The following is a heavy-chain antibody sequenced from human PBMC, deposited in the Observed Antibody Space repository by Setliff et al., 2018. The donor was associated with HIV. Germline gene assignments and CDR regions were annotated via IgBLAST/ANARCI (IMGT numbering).Heavy chain of an antibody. J-gene: IGHJ5*02. CDR3: AKAYSDVWYGWFAP. V-gene: IGHV3-23*01. CDR1: GFTFSSYA. CDR2: ISGNGLST. D-gene: IGHD5-12*01. Sequence: GESLKISCVTSGFTFSSYAMSWVRQAPGKGLEWVAGISGNGLSTYYADSVNNRFNISRENSRNTLYLQMTSLTAEDTAIYFCAKAYSDVWYGWFAPWGQGTLVTVSS.